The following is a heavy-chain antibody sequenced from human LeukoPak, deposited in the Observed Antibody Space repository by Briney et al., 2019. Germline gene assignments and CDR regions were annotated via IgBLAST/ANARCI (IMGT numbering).Heavy chain of an antibody. CDR2: NSAYNGNT. CDR1: GYTFTSYG. Sequence: ASVKVSCKASGYTFTSYGISWVRQAPGQGLEWMGWNSAYNGNTNYAQKLQGRVTMTTDTSTSTAYMELRSLRSDDTAVYYCARDPRRRHQLVHFDYWGQGTLVTVSS. D-gene: IGHD6-13*01. J-gene: IGHJ4*02. V-gene: IGHV1-18*01. CDR3: ARDPRRRHQLVHFDY.